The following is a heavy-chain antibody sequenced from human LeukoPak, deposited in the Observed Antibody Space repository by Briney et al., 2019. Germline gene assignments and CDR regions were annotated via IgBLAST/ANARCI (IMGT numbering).Heavy chain of an antibody. CDR2: ISSSSSYI. CDR1: GFTFSSYS. J-gene: IGHJ4*02. D-gene: IGHD1-7*01. V-gene: IGHV3-21*01. CDR3: ARGTSLMTRTNRVVDY. Sequence: GGSLRLSCAASGFTFSSYSMNWVRQAPGKGLEWVSSISSSSSYIYYADSVKGRFTISRDNAKNSLFLQMNSLRVEDTAVYFCARGTSLMTRTNRVVDYWGQGTLVTVSS.